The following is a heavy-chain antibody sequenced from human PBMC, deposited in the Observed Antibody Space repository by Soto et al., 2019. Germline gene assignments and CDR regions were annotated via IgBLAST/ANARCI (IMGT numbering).Heavy chain of an antibody. CDR1: GYTFTTTYG. CDR2: IRNDNGNT. D-gene: IGHD4-17*01. V-gene: IGHV1-18*04. J-gene: IGHJ4*02. Sequence: QVQLVQSGVEVKKPGASVKVACKASGYTFTTTYGISWVRQAPGQGLEWMGWIRNDNGNTKYAQNLQGRVTMTTDISTSTAYMELRSLRSDDTAVYSCATTVTTRTPGDNWGQGTLVTVAS. CDR3: ATTVTTRTPGDN.